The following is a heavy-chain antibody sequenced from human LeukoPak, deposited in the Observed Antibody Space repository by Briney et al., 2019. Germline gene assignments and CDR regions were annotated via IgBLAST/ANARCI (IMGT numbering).Heavy chain of an antibody. CDR3: AKPYWSRNYYFDY. D-gene: IGHD3-3*01. CDR2: IWYDGSNK. J-gene: IGHJ4*02. Sequence: GGSLRLSCAASGFTFSSYGMHWVRQAPGKGLEWVAVIWYDGSNKYYADSVKGRFTISRDNSKNTLYLQMNSLRAEDTAVYYCAKPYWSRNYYFDYWGQGTLVTVSS. CDR1: GFTFSSYG. V-gene: IGHV3-33*06.